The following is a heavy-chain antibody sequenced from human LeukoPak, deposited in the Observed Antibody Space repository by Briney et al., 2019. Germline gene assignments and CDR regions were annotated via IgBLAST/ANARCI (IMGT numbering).Heavy chain of an antibody. Sequence: PSVKVSCKVSGYTLTELSMHWVRQAPGKGLEWMGGFDPEDGETIYAQKFQGRVTMTEDTSTDTAYMELSSLRSEDTAVYYCATVGALRYFDWLLYFDYWGQGTLVTVSS. V-gene: IGHV1-24*01. J-gene: IGHJ4*02. D-gene: IGHD3-9*01. CDR2: FDPEDGET. CDR3: ATVGALRYFDWLLYFDY. CDR1: GYTLTELS.